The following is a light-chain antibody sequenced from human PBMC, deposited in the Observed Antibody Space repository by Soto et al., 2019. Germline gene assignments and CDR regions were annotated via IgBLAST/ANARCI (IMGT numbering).Light chain of an antibody. CDR3: LHYFNTPLT. V-gene: IGKV3-20*01. J-gene: IGKJ4*02. Sequence: EIVLTPSPDTLSLSPGERATLSCRASHSVRSRYFAWYQQKPGQAPRLLIYGASSRATDIPDRFTGSGSETDDTLIGSRLVPEDFAVYYCLHYFNTPLTFGGGT. CDR2: GAS. CDR1: HSVRSRY.